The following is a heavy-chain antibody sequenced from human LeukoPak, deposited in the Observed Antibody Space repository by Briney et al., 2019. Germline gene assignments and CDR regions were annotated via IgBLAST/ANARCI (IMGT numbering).Heavy chain of an antibody. V-gene: IGHV4-34*01. CDR1: GGSFSGYY. D-gene: IGHD4-11*01. Sequence: SETLSLTCAVYGGSFSGYYRSWIRQPPGKGLEWIGEINHSGSTNYNPSLKSRVTISVDTSKNQFSLKLSSVTAADTAVYYCARGLVEPDYTNFDYWGQGTLVTVSS. J-gene: IGHJ4*02. CDR3: ARGLVEPDYTNFDY. CDR2: INHSGST.